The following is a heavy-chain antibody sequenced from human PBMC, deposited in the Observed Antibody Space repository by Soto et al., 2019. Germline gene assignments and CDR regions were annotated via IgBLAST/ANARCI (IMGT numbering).Heavy chain of an antibody. V-gene: IGHV3-23*01. CDR2: ISEGGSIT. CDR3: AKSAAAGTFSAYSSDS. D-gene: IGHD6-13*01. CDR1: GFTFTNYA. Sequence: EVQLLESGGGLAQPGGSLRLSCAASGFTFTNYAMNWVRQAPVKGLEWVSTISEGGSITYYADSVRGRFTISRDNSKKTVYLQMNSLRAEDTAVFYCAKSAAAGTFSAYSSDSWGQGTLVAVSS. J-gene: IGHJ4*02.